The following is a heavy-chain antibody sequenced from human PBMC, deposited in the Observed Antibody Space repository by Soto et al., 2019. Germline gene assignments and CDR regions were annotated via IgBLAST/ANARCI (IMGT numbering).Heavy chain of an antibody. V-gene: IGHV4-4*02. CDR3: ARGAGVVVRLYYLDY. CDR1: GGSISSNNW. D-gene: IGHD2-2*01. Sequence: QVQLQESGPGLVKSSETLSLTCAVSGGSISSNNWWTWVRQSPGKGLEWIGEIYHRGSINYNPSLKSRVTISLDESKNQVSLKLSSVTAADTAVYYCARGAGVVVRLYYLDYWGQGTLVTVSS. J-gene: IGHJ4*02. CDR2: IYHRGSI.